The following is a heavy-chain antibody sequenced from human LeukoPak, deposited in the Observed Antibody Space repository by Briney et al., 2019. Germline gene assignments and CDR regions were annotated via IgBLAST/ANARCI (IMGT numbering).Heavy chain of an antibody. V-gene: IGHV3-23*01. Sequence: SGGSLRPSCAASGFTFSSYAMNWVRQAPGKGLEWVSVISGSGGSTYYADSVKGRFTISRDNSKNTLFLQMNSLRADDTAIYYCAKTPEGCSSTTCYTDYWGQGTLVTVSS. CDR2: ISGSGGST. CDR1: GFTFSSYA. J-gene: IGHJ4*02. D-gene: IGHD2-2*02. CDR3: AKTPEGCSSTTCYTDY.